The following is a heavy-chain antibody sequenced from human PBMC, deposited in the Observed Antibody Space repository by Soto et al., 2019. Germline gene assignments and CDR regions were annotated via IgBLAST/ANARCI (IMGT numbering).Heavy chain of an antibody. CDR2: IYYSGST. CDR3: ARGQDYLFDY. V-gene: IGHV4-59*01. J-gene: IGHJ4*02. Sequence: SETLSLTCTASGGSISSYYWSWIRQPPGKGLEWIGYIYYSGSTNYNPSLKSRVTISVDTPKNQFSLKLSSVTAADTAVYYCARGQDYLFDYWGQGTLVTVSS. CDR1: GGSISSYY. D-gene: IGHD4-17*01.